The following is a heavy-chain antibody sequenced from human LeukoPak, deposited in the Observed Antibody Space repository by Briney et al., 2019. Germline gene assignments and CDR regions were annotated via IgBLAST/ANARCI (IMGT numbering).Heavy chain of an antibody. Sequence: ASVKVSCKASGYTFTGYYMHWVRQAPGQGLEWMGWINPNSGGTNYAQKFQGRVTMTRDTSISTAYMELSRLRSDDTAVYYCARVAYRSGGVPHYGSGSYYPDLFPRGAFDIWGQGTMVTVSS. CDR3: ARVAYRSGGVPHYGSGSYYPDLFPRGAFDI. D-gene: IGHD3-10*01. V-gene: IGHV1-2*02. CDR2: INPNSGGT. CDR1: GYTFTGYY. J-gene: IGHJ3*02.